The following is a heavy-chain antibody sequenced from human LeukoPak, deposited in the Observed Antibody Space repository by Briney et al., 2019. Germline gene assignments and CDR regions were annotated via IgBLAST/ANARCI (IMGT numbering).Heavy chain of an antibody. J-gene: IGHJ4*02. CDR3: ARTTDPTTVTSPFDY. CDR1: GFTFSSYS. CDR2: ISSSSSTI. D-gene: IGHD4-11*01. Sequence: GGSLRLSCAASGFTFSSYSMNWVRQAPGKGLEWVSYISSSSSTIYYADSVKGRFTISRDNAKNSLYLQMNILRAEDTAVYYCARTTDPTTVTSPFDYWGQGTLVTVSS. V-gene: IGHV3-48*01.